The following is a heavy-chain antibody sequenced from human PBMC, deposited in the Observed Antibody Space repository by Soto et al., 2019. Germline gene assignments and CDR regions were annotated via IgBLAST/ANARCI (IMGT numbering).Heavy chain of an antibody. CDR1: GGSVSGGSYY. D-gene: IGHD6-6*01. V-gene: IGHV4-61*01. J-gene: IGHJ6*02. CDR3: ARDRIAARLGAYYYGMDV. Sequence: PSETLSLTCTVSGGSVSGGSYYWSWIRQPPGKGLEWIGYIYYSGSTNYNPSLKSRVTISVDTSKNQFSLKLSSVTAADTAVYYCARDRIAARLGAYYYGMDVWGQGTTVTVSS. CDR2: IYYSGST.